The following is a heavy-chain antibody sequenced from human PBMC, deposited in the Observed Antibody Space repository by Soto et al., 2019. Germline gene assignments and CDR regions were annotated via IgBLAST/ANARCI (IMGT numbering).Heavy chain of an antibody. CDR2: IIPIFGTA. V-gene: IGHV1-69*13. CDR3: ARSSKQIFGVVTGPYYYYYGMDV. J-gene: IGHJ6*02. Sequence: GASVKVSCKASGGTFSSYAISWVRQAPGQGREWMGGIIPIFGTANYAQKFQGRVTITADESTSTAYMELSSLRSEDTAVYYCARSSKQIFGVVTGPYYYYYGMDVWGQGXTVTVSS. CDR1: GGTFSSYA. D-gene: IGHD3-3*01.